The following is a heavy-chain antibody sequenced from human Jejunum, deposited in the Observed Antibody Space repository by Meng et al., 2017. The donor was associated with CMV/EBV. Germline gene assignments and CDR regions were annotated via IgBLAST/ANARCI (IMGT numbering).Heavy chain of an antibody. CDR1: AVAGRKYY. D-gene: IGHD2-8*01. J-gene: IGHJ4*02. CDR3: ARCMPRAVGIQDY. V-gene: IGHV4-4*07. CDR2: IYSNGAT. Sequence: LLTLHHNLASSVTAAAVAGRKYYLSLIRPPAGKELEWIGRIYSNGATNYNPSLKSRVTMLVDTAKNQFSLKLSSVTTADTAVYFCARCMPRAVGIQDYWGQGTLVTVSS.